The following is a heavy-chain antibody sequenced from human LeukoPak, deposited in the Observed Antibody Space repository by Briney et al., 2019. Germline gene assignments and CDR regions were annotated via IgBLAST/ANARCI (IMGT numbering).Heavy chain of an antibody. CDR3: ARLGGWLRFEYYFDY. CDR2: ISAYNGNT. D-gene: IGHD5-12*01. J-gene: IGHJ4*02. Sequence: ASVKVSCKASGYTFTSYGISWVRQAPGQGPEWMGWISAYNGNTNYAQKLQGRVTMTTDTSTSTAYMELRSLRSDDTAVYYCARLGGWLRFEYYFDYWGQGTLVTVSS. V-gene: IGHV1-18*01. CDR1: GYTFTSYG.